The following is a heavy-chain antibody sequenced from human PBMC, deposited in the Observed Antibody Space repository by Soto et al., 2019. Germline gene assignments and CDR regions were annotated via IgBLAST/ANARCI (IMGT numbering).Heavy chain of an antibody. Sequence: SETLSLTCTVPGGSISSRNYSWGWIRQPPGKGLEWIGSIYYSGSTNYNPSLKSRVTISVDTSKNQFSLKLSSVTAADTAVYYCARVIPAAGGYAFEIWGQGTMVTVSS. V-gene: IGHV4-39*07. CDR1: GGSISSRNYS. D-gene: IGHD6-13*01. CDR3: ARVIPAAGGYAFEI. CDR2: IYYSGST. J-gene: IGHJ3*02.